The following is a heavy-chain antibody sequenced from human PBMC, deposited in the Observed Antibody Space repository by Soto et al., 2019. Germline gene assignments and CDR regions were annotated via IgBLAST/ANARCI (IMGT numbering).Heavy chain of an antibody. CDR3: ARVVDTAMVL. CDR1: GGSISSYY. D-gene: IGHD5-18*01. V-gene: IGHV4-59*01. J-gene: IGHJ4*02. Sequence: SETLSLTCTVSGGSISSYYWSWIRQPPGKGLEWIGYIYYSGSTNYNPSLKSRVTISVDTSKNQFSLKLNSVTAADTAVYYCARVVDTAMVLWRQGTLVTVSS. CDR2: IYYSGST.